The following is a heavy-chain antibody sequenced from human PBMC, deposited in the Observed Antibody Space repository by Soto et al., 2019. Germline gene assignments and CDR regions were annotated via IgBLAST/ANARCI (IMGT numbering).Heavy chain of an antibody. CDR1: GGSISSGGYY. V-gene: IGHV4-30-2*01. Sequence: SETLSLTCTVPGGSISSGGYYWSWIRQHPGKGLEWIGYIYHTGTTYYNMSLKSRVTISVDRSKNQFSLKLSSVTAADTAVYYCARKWFGEPHKFDYWGQGALVTVSS. CDR3: ARKWFGEPHKFDY. J-gene: IGHJ4*02. D-gene: IGHD3-10*01. CDR2: IYHTGTT.